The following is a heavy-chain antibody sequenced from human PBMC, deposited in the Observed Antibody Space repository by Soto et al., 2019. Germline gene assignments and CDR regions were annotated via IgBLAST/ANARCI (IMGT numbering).Heavy chain of an antibody. J-gene: IGHJ2*01. CDR2: INGGGGIT. CDR3: ARDPGYSYARYCYFDL. D-gene: IGHD3-10*02. V-gene: IGHV3-23*01. Sequence: EVQVLESGGGLVQPGGSLRLSCAASRSTFSSYAMSWVRQAPGKGLEWVSTINGGGGITYYADSVKGRFTISRDNSKNTLYLQMDSVRAEDTAVSYGARDPGYSYARYCYFDLWGRGTLVPVSS. CDR1: RSTFSSYA.